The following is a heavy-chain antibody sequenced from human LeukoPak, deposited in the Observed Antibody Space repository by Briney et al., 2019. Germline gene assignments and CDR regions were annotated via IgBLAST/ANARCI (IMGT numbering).Heavy chain of an antibody. CDR3: ARDHYAFCGGDCPPGYYYYMDV. D-gene: IGHD2-21*01. Sequence: GGSLRLSCAASGFTFSSYSMNWVRQAPGKGLEWVSSISSSSSYIYYADSVKGRFTISRDNAKNSLSLQMNSLRAEDTAVYYCARDHYAFCGGDCPPGYYYYMDVWGKGTTVIVSS. CDR1: GFTFSSYS. CDR2: ISSSSSYI. J-gene: IGHJ6*03. V-gene: IGHV3-21*01.